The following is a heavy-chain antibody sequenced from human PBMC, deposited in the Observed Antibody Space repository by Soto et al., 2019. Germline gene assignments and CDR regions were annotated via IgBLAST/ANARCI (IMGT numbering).Heavy chain of an antibody. D-gene: IGHD3-3*01. Sequence: GGSLRVSCAASGFTFSDYYMSWIRQAPGKGLEWVSYISSSGSTIYYADSVKGRFTISRDNAKNSLYLQMNSLRDEDTAVYYCARESRFLEWLSLNWFDPWGQGTLVTVSS. CDR2: ISSSGSTI. CDR1: GFTFSDYY. V-gene: IGHV3-11*04. CDR3: ARESRFLEWLSLNWFDP. J-gene: IGHJ5*02.